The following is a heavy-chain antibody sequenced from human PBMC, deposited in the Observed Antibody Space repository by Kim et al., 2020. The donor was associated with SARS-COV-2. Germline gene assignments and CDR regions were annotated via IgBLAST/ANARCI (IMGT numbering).Heavy chain of an antibody. CDR3: ARARITMIAPFDI. V-gene: IGHV4-30-2*04. Sequence: YNPSLNSRITISQATYKSQFTLRLCSVTAADTPVYYCARARITMIAPFDIWGQGTMVTVSA. J-gene: IGHJ3*02. D-gene: IGHD3-22*01.